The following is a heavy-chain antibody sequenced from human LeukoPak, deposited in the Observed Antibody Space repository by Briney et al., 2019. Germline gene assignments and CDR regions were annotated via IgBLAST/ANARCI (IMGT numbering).Heavy chain of an antibody. Sequence: SETLSLTCSVTGGSISRSSYYWGWIRQPPGEGLEWIGSIHYSGKTYYNPSLKSRVTISIDTSKNQFSLKLSSVTAADTAVYSCAKVGGLAVAGTDNWMDPWGQGTLVTVSS. D-gene: IGHD6-19*01. CDR2: IHYSGKT. CDR3: AKVGGLAVAGTDNWMDP. J-gene: IGHJ5*02. V-gene: IGHV4-39*02. CDR1: GGSISRSSYY.